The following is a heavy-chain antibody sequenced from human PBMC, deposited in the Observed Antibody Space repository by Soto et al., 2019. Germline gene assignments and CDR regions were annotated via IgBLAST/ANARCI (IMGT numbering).Heavy chain of an antibody. V-gene: IGHV1-18*01. CDR1: GYTFSSSG. J-gene: IGHJ5*02. CDR2: ISAYNGNT. CDR3: ARAPVEDWFAP. Sequence: QVQLVQSGAEVKKPGASVKVSCKAPGYTFSSSGFSWVRQAPGQGLEWMGWISAYNGNTKYAQKFQGRVTMTTDTSTSTAYMEVRSLRSDDTAVYYCARAPVEDWFAPWGQGTLVTVSS.